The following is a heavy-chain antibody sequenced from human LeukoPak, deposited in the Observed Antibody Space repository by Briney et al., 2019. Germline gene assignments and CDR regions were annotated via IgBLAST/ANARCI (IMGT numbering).Heavy chain of an antibody. CDR3: AEDRRIAVAGWAFDI. D-gene: IGHD6-19*01. CDR2: ISGSGGST. Sequence: GGSLRLSCAASGFTFSSYAMSWVRQAPGKGLEWVSAISGSGGSTYYADSVKGRFTISRDNSKNTLYLQMNSLRAEDTAVYYCAEDRRIAVAGWAFDIWGQGTMVTVSS. V-gene: IGHV3-23*01. CDR1: GFTFSSYA. J-gene: IGHJ3*02.